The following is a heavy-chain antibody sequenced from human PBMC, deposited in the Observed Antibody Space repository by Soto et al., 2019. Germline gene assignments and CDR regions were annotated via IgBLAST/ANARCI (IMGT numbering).Heavy chain of an antibody. CDR3: ARREYSGYDYRSHFDY. J-gene: IGHJ4*02. CDR1: GDSFTSYW. V-gene: IGHV5-51*01. Sequence: GESLKISCKGSGDSFTSYWIGWVRQMPGKGLEWMGIIYPGDSDTRYSPSFQGQVTISADKSISTAYLQWSSLKASDTAMYYCARREYSGYDYRSHFDYWGQGTLVTVSS. D-gene: IGHD5-12*01. CDR2: IYPGDSDT.